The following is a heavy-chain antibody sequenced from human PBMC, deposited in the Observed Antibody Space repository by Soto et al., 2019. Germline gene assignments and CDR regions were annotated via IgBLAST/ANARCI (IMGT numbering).Heavy chain of an antibody. V-gene: IGHV3-43*01. CDR1: GFTFDDYT. CDR3: AKALTIFGVAYGMDV. J-gene: IGHJ6*02. Sequence: GGFLRLSXAASGFTFDDYTMHWVRKAPGKGLEWVSLISWDGGSTYYADSVKGRFTISRDNSKNSLYLQMNSLRTEDTALYYCAKALTIFGVAYGMDVWGQGTTVTVSS. CDR2: ISWDGGST. D-gene: IGHD3-3*01.